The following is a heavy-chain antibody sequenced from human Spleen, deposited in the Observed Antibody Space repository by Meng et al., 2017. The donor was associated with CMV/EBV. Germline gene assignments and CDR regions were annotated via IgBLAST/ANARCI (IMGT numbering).Heavy chain of an antibody. D-gene: IGHD4/OR15-4a*01. Sequence: SETLSLTCTVSGYSISSGHYWGWIRQPPGKGLEWIGNIYHAGDTFYNPSLKSRVTISIDTSRNQFSLRLGSVTAADTAVYYCARVMDGATSRFDPWGRGTPVTVSS. CDR1: GYSISSGHY. V-gene: IGHV4-38-2*02. CDR3: ARVMDGATSRFDP. J-gene: IGHJ5*02. CDR2: IYHAGDT.